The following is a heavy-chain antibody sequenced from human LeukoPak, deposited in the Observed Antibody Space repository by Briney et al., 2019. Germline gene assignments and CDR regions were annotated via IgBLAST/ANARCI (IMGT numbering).Heavy chain of an antibody. CDR3: ARDGTTVTTVFDY. D-gene: IGHD4-17*01. V-gene: IGHV4-31*03. J-gene: IGHJ4*02. CDR1: GGSISSGGYY. Sequence: SQTLSLTCTVSGGSISSGGYYWSWIRQHPGKGLEWIGYIYYSGSTYYNPSLKSRVTISVDTSKNQFSLKLSSVTAADTAVYYCARDGTTVTTVFDYWGQGTLVTVSS. CDR2: IYYSGST.